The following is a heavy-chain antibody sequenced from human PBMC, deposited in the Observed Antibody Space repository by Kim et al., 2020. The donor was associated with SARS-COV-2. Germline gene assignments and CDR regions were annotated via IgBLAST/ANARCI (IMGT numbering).Heavy chain of an antibody. CDR3: ATLNRGERSSLYYYYGMDA. J-gene: IGHJ6*02. D-gene: IGHD6-13*01. Sequence: GGSLRLSCAASGFTFSSYAMTWVRQAPGKGLEWVSGIIGSGATTYYADSVKGRFTISRDNSKNTLYLQMNSLRAEDTAIYYCATLNRGERSSLYYYYGMDAWGQGATVTVSS. CDR1: GFTFSSYA. CDR2: IIGSGATT. V-gene: IGHV3-23*01.